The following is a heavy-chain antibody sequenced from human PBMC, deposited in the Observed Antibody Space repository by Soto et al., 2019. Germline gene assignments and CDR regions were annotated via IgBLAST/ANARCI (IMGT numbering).Heavy chain of an antibody. CDR2: IYHGGTT. D-gene: IGHD6-19*01. CDR1: GYSISSCSY. CDR3: ARVHVMVVAGSTFDY. J-gene: IGHJ4*01. Sequence: SDTLSLTCTVSGYSISSCSYWAWIRQPPGKGPEWIASIYHGGTTFYNPSLKSRITISVDTSNNQFSLKLTSVTAADTAVYFCARVHVMVVAGSTFDYWGHGTLVTVSS. V-gene: IGHV4-38-2*02.